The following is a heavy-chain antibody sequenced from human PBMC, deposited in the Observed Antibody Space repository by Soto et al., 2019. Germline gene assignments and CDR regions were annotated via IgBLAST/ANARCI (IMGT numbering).Heavy chain of an antibody. V-gene: IGHV3-30*04. J-gene: IGHJ6*02. D-gene: IGHD3-22*01. CDR2: ISFDGTNK. CDR3: AREMIPMIMGGMSAMDV. CDR1: KFTFASYV. Sequence: QVQLVESGGGVVQPERSQRLSCTASKFTFASYVMHWVRQAPGEGLEWVALISFDGTNKYYADSVKGRFTISRDNSKNMMYLQMNSLRPEDTAVYYGAREMIPMIMGGMSAMDVWGQGTTVTVS.